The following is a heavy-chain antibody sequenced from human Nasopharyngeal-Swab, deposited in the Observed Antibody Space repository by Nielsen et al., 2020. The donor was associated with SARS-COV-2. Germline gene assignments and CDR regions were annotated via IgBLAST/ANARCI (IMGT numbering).Heavy chain of an antibody. CDR1: GFTFSSYS. CDR3: GRGEKYSYSDAYHYYMDV. CDR2: ISSSSSYI. Sequence: GESLKISCAASGFTFSSYSMNWVRQAPGKGLEWVSSISSSSSYIYYADSVKGRFTISRDNAKNSLYLQMNSLRAEDTAVYYCGRGEKYSYSDAYHYYMDVWGKGTTVTVSS. J-gene: IGHJ6*03. D-gene: IGHD5-18*01. V-gene: IGHV3-21*01.